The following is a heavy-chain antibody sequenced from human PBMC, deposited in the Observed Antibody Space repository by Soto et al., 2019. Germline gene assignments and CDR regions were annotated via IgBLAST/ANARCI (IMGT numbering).Heavy chain of an antibody. Sequence: QVQLQELGPGLVKPWETLSLTFTVSGGSIDSHYWNWIRQPPGKGLEWIGYVYYTGNTNYNPSLKSRVTMSIDTSKNQFSLKLNYMTAADAAVYYCARGVDYGGDSHYFDNWGQGTLLTVSS. CDR3: ARGVDYGGDSHYFDN. CDR1: GGSIDSHY. V-gene: IGHV4-59*11. D-gene: IGHD4-17*01. CDR2: VYYTGNT. J-gene: IGHJ4*02.